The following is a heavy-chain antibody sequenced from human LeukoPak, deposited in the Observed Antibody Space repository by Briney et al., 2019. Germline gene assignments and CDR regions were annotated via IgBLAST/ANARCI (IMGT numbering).Heavy chain of an antibody. V-gene: IGHV3-53*01. CDR2: IYLGGGT. CDR3: ASPSNNSRYPFDY. J-gene: IGHJ4*01. Sequence: GGSLRLSCAASGIAVTTNYMSWVRQAQGEGLGWVSVIYLGGGTHHADSVKGRFTISRDYSMNTLYLEMKSLRVEDTAIYYCASPSNNSRYPFDYWGHGTLVTVSS. CDR1: GIAVTTNY. D-gene: IGHD3-22*01.